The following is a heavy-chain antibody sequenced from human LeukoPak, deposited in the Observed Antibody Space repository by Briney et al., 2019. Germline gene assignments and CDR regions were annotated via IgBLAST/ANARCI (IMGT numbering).Heavy chain of an antibody. D-gene: IGHD3-3*01. V-gene: IGHV1-69*02. Sequence: AASVKVSCKASGGTFSSYTISWVRQAPGQGLEWMGRIIPILGIANYAQKFQGRVMITADKSTSTAYMELSSLRSEDTAVYYCATQITIFGVVIIPPFDYWGQGTLVTVSS. CDR3: ATQITIFGVVIIPPFDY. CDR2: IIPILGIA. J-gene: IGHJ4*02. CDR1: GGTFSSYT.